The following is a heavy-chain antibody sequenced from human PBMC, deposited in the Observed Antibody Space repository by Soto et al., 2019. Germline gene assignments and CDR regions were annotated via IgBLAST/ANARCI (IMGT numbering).Heavy chain of an antibody. CDR2: IIPIFGTA. D-gene: IGHD4-17*01. Sequence: VKVSCKASGGTFSSYAISWVRQAPGQGLEWMGGIIPIFGTANYAQKFQGRVTITADESTSTAYMELSSLRSEDTAVYYCARGTDYGDYYVYFDYWGQGTLVTVSS. J-gene: IGHJ4*02. CDR1: GGTFSSYA. CDR3: ARGTDYGDYYVYFDY. V-gene: IGHV1-69*13.